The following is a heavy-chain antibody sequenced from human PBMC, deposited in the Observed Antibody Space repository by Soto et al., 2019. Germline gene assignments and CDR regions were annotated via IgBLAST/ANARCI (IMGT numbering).Heavy chain of an antibody. D-gene: IGHD3-10*01. CDR2: IYHSGNT. V-gene: IGHV4-4*02. CDR1: GGSISSTNW. J-gene: IGHJ4*02. Sequence: QVQLQESGPGLVKPSGTLSLTCAVSGGSISSTNWWSWVRQPPGKGREWIGEIYHSGNTNYNPSLMSRVTISVDKSKSQFSLMLSSVTAADTAVYYCARESSYGSGSDIGGARGFPLDYWGQGILVTVSS. CDR3: ARESSYGSGSDIGGARGFPLDY.